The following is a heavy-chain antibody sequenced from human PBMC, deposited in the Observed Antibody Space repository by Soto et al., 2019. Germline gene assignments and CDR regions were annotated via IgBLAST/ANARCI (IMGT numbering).Heavy chain of an antibody. Sequence: PGGSLRLSCAASGFTFSSYAMSWVRQAPGKGLERISAISGSGGSTYYADSVKGRFTISRDNSKNTLYLQMNSLRAEDTAVYYCAKDHPPPLFGVVIGSASTSWFDPWGQGTLVTVSS. CDR2: ISGSGGST. J-gene: IGHJ5*02. D-gene: IGHD3-3*01. CDR1: GFTFSSYA. CDR3: AKDHPPPLFGVVIGSASTSWFDP. V-gene: IGHV3-23*01.